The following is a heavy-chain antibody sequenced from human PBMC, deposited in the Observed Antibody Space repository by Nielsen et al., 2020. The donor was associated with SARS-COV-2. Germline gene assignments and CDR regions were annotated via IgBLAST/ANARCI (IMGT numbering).Heavy chain of an antibody. J-gene: IGHJ6*02. D-gene: IGHD5-24*01. CDR3: ARDGGGYNALYFYYYYGMDV. Sequence: GESLKISCAASGFTFSSYSMNWVRQAPGKGLEWVANIKQDGSEKYYVDSVKGRFTISRDNAKNSLYLQMNSLRAEDTAVYYCARDGGGYNALYFYYYYGMDVWGQGTTVTVSS. CDR1: GFTFSSYS. V-gene: IGHV3-7*01. CDR2: IKQDGSEK.